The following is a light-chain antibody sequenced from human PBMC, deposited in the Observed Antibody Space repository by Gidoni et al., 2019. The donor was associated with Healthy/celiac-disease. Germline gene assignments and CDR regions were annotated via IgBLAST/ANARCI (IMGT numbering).Light chain of an antibody. J-gene: IGLJ2*01. V-gene: IGLV2-14*01. CDR3: SSYTSSSAVV. Sequence: GQSITISCTGTSSDVGGYNYVSWYQQHPGKAPKLMIYEVSNRPSGVSNRFSVSKSGNTASLTISGLQAEDGAYYYCSSYTSSSAVVFGGGTKLTVL. CDR2: EVS. CDR1: SSDVGGYNY.